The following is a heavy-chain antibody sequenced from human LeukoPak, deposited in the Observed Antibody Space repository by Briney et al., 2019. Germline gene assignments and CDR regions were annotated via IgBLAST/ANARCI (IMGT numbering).Heavy chain of an antibody. CDR3: AKEPRGSSSRLIYFDY. Sequence: GGSLRLSCAASGFTFSTYAMTWVRQAPGKGLEWVSLISGTGGSTYYADSVRGRFTISRDNSKDTLYLHMSSLRAEDTAVYYCAKEPRGSSSRLIYFDYWGQGTLVTVSS. J-gene: IGHJ4*02. D-gene: IGHD6-13*01. V-gene: IGHV3-23*01. CDR2: ISGTGGST. CDR1: GFTFSTYA.